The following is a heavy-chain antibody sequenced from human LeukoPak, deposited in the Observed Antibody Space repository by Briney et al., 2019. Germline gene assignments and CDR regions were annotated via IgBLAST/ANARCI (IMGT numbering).Heavy chain of an antibody. Sequence: PGGSLRLCCAASGFSFSDYYMTWIRQAPGKGLEWVSYISGSPIYTNYADSVKGRFTISRDNAKKSLYLQMNSLRAEDTAVYYCARVVFGDSIPGYWGQGTLVTVSS. CDR1: GFSFSDYY. CDR3: ARVVFGDSIPGY. D-gene: IGHD3-10*02. V-gene: IGHV3-11*03. CDR2: ISGSPIYT. J-gene: IGHJ4*02.